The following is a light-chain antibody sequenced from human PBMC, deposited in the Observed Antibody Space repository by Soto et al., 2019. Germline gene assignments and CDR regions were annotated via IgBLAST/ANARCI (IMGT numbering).Light chain of an antibody. CDR3: QQYNKWPLT. CDR1: QSVNSN. J-gene: IGKJ4*01. CDR2: HAS. Sequence: EIVMTQSPATMPVSPGERATLSCRVSQSVNSNLAWYQQKPCQAPRLLIYHASTRATGIPARFSGSVSGTEFTLTISSLQSEDFAVYYCQQYNKWPLTFGGGTKVEIK. V-gene: IGKV3-15*01.